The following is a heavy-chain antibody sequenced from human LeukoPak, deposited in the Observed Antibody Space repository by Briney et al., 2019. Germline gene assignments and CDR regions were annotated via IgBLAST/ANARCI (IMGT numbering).Heavy chain of an antibody. V-gene: IGHV4-38-2*02. CDR2: IYHSGST. CDR3: ARDPTMIVGEVFDY. Sequence: SETLSLTCTVSGYSISSGYFWGWIRQPPGKGLECIGTIYHSGSTYYNPSLKSRVTISVDTSKNQFSLKLSSVTAVDTAVYYCARDPTMIVGEVFDYWGQGTLVTVSS. D-gene: IGHD3-22*01. CDR1: GYSISSGYF. J-gene: IGHJ4*02.